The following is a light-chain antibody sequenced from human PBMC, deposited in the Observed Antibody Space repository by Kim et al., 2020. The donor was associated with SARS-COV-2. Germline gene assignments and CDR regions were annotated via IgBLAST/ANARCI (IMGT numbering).Light chain of an antibody. Sequence: SPGGVATLSCRASQSVTSRYLAWYQQTRGQPPRILIYAVSNRAGGIPDRFSGSGSGTDFTLTISRLEPEDFAVYYCHHYGGSPETFGQGTKVDIK. J-gene: IGKJ1*01. CDR1: QSVTSRY. CDR3: HHYGGSPET. CDR2: AVS. V-gene: IGKV3-20*01.